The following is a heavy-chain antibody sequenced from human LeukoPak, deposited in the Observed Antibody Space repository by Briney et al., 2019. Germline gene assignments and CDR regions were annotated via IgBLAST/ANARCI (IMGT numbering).Heavy chain of an antibody. CDR1: GYTFTGFG. J-gene: IGHJ4*02. CDR2: ISTSNGNT. CDR3: ARVLGGLAFRTFDY. V-gene: IGHV1-18*01. D-gene: IGHD3-16*01. Sequence: ASVKVSCKASGYTFTGFGISWLRLAPGQGPEWMGWISTSNGNTHYAQKFQGRVTMTRDTSTSTVYMELSSLRSEDTAVYYCARVLGGLAFRTFDYWGQGTLVTVSS.